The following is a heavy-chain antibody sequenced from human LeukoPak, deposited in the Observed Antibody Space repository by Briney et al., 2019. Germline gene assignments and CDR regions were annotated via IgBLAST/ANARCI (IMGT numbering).Heavy chain of an antibody. CDR1: GGTFSSYG. V-gene: IGHV1-69*13. CDR2: IIPLFGSV. J-gene: IGHJ3*02. Sequence: ASVKVSCKASGGTFSSYGITWVRQAPGQGLEWMGGIIPLFGSVHYAQKFQGRVTITADGSTATAYMDLNSLRSEDTAVYYCARETARGAFDIWGQGTMVTVSS. CDR3: ARETARGAFDI.